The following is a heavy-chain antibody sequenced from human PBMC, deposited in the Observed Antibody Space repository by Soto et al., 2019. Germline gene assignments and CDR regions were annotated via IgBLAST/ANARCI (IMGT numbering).Heavy chain of an antibody. J-gene: IGHJ4*02. V-gene: IGHV1-69*01. CDR3: ARTAPMDAGDKYYYDF. Sequence: QVQLVQSGAEVKKTGSSVKVSCKTSGGTFSTFGISWLRQSPGQGLEWMGAIIPFFGTAEYSQKFEDRITITADESTNTVYMDLRSLTSDDTAIYYCARTAPMDAGDKYYYDFWGQGALVTVSS. D-gene: IGHD3-16*01. CDR1: GGTFSTFG. CDR2: IIPFFGTA.